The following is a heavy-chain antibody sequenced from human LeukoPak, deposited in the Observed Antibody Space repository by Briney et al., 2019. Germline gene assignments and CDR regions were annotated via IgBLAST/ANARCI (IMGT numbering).Heavy chain of an antibody. CDR1: GGSISSYY. D-gene: IGHD3-16*01. J-gene: IGHJ6*03. CDR2: IYYSGST. CDR3: ARAGGSGRPPPHYYYYLDV. V-gene: IGHV4-59*01. Sequence: SETLSLTCTVSGGSISSYYWSWIRQPPGKGLEWIGYIYYSGSTNYNPSLKSRVTISVDTSKNQFSLKLSSVTAADTAVYYCARAGGSGRPPPHYYYYLDVWGKGTPVTGSS.